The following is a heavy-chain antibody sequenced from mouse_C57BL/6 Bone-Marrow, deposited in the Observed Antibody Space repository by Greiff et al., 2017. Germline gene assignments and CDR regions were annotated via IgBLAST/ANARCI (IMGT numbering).Heavy chain of an antibody. CDR1: GYTFTNYW. J-gene: IGHJ3*01. CDR2: IYPGGGYT. Sequence: QVQLKQSGAELVRPGTSVKMSCKASGYTFTNYWIGWAKQRPGHGLEWIGDIYPGGGYTNYNEKFKGKATLTADKSSSTAYMQFSSLTSEDSAIYYCARGGLYGSSPWFAYGVKGTLVTVSA. CDR3: ARGGLYGSSPWFAY. V-gene: IGHV1-63*01. D-gene: IGHD1-1*01.